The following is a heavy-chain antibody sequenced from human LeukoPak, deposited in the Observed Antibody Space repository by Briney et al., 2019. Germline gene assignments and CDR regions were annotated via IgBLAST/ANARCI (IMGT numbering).Heavy chain of an antibody. CDR1: GFTFSTYT. CDR2: ISSSSSYI. V-gene: IGHV3-21*01. D-gene: IGHD2-2*01. J-gene: IGHJ4*02. CDR3: ARVTRAFVVVPAAIKGIDY. Sequence: GGSLRLSCAASGFTFSTYTMNWVRQAPGKGLEWVSSISSSSSYIYYADSVKGRFTISRDNAKNSLYLQMNSPRAEDTAVYYCARVTRAFVVVPAAIKGIDYWGQGTLVTVSS.